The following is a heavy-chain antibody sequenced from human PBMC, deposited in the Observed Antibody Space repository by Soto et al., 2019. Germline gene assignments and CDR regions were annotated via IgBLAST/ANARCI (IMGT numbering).Heavy chain of an antibody. J-gene: IGHJ6*02. CDR3: ARGPGWNNYYGMDV. CDR2: IKQDGSEK. D-gene: IGHD1-1*01. CDR1: GFTFSSYW. Sequence: HPGGSLRLSCAASGFTFSSYWMSWVRQAPGKGLEWVANIKQDGSEKYYVDSVKGRFTISRDNAKNSLYLQMNSLRAEDTAVYYCARGPGWNNYYGMDVWGQGTTVTVS. V-gene: IGHV3-7*03.